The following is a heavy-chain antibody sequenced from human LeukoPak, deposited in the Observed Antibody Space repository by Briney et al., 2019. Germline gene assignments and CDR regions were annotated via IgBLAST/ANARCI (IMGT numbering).Heavy chain of an antibody. CDR2: INPNSGGT. D-gene: IGHD3-9*01. CDR3: AREEKNLEEDYDILTGYYQNWFDP. CDR1: GYTFTGYY. V-gene: IGHV1-2*02. Sequence: GASVKVSCKASGYTFTGYYMHWVRQAPGQGLEWMGWINPNSGGTNYAQKFQGRVTMTRDTSISTAYMELSRLRSDDTAVYYCAREEKNLEEDYDILTGYYQNWFDPWGQGTLVTVSS. J-gene: IGHJ5*02.